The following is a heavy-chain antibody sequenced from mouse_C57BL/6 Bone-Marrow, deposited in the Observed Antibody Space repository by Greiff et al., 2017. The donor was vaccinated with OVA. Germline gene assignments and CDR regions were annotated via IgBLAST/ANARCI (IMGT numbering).Heavy chain of an antibody. D-gene: IGHD1-1*01. J-gene: IGHJ2*01. CDR3: ARGVRYSYYFDY. V-gene: IGHV1-76*01. CDR2: IYPGSGNT. CDR1: GYTFTDYY. Sequence: VHLVESGAELVRPGASVKLSCKASGYTFTDYYINWVKQRPGQGLEWIARIYPGSGNTYYNEKFKGKATLTAEKSSSTAYMQLSSLTSEDSAVYFCARGVRYSYYFDYWGQGTTLTVSS.